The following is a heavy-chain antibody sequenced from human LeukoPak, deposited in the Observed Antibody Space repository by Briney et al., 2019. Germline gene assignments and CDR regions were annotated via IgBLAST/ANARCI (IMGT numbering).Heavy chain of an antibody. CDR3: ARKGWAYSSSWVDY. CDR1: GFAFSRYS. Sequence: GGSLRLSCAASGFAFSRYSMNWVRQAPGKGLEWVASISSGSTYIYYADSLKGRFTVSRDNAQNSLFLQMNSLRAEDTAVYYCARKGWAYSSSWVDYWGQGTLVTVSS. V-gene: IGHV3-21*04. CDR2: ISSGSTYI. D-gene: IGHD6-13*01. J-gene: IGHJ4*02.